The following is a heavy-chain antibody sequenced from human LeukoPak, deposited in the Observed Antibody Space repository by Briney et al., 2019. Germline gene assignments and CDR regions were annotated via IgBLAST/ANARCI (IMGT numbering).Heavy chain of an antibody. Sequence: SETLSPTRNISGGFISCSTYYWGWIRQPPGKGLEWIGRISSRGSTQYNPSLNSRVIISVDTSRNQFSLRLTSVTAADTAVYFCARDFSQYKPPSVAARGFDYWGQGLLATVPP. CDR2: ISSRGST. D-gene: IGHD6-6*01. CDR1: GGFISCSTYY. J-gene: IGHJ4*02. CDR3: ARDFSQYKPPSVAARGFDY. V-gene: IGHV4-39*07.